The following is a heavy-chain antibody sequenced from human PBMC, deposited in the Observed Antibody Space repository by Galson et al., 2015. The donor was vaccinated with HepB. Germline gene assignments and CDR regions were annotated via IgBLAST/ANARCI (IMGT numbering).Heavy chain of an antibody. CDR1: GFTFSDYY. V-gene: IGHV3-11*05. CDR2: ISSSSSYT. J-gene: IGHJ5*02. D-gene: IGHD5-12*01. Sequence: SLRLSCAASGFTFSDYYMSWIRQAPGKGLEWVSYISSSSSYTNYADSVKGRFTISRDNAKNSLYLQMNSLRAEDTAVYYCARGGYSSRRNWFDPWGQGTLVTVSS. CDR3: ARGGYSSRRNWFDP.